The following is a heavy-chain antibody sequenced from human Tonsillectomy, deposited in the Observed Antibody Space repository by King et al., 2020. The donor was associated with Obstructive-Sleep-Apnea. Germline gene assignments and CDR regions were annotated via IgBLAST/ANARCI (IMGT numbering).Heavy chain of an antibody. V-gene: IGHV3-23*04. CDR2: ISGSGTHT. CDR3: AKDRGFHDYGAYLSLDY. CDR1: GFTFSAYA. D-gene: IGHD4/OR15-4a*01. Sequence: EVQLVESGGGLVQPGESLRLSCAASGFTFSAYAMTWVRQAPGKGLEWVSTISGSGTHTYYADSVRGRFTISRDNSKNTLFLQTDSLRDEDTAIFYCAKDRGFHDYGAYLSLDYWGQGALVTVSS. J-gene: IGHJ4*02.